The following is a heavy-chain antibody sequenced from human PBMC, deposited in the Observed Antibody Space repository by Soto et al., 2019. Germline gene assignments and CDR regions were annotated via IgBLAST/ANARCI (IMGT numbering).Heavy chain of an antibody. V-gene: IGHV3-21*01. Sequence: GGSLRLSCAASGFTFSSYSMNWVRQAPGKGLEWVSSISSISSYIYYADSVKGRFTISRDNAKNSLYLQMNNLRAEDTAVYYCARDGSPATVTTVCWFDPWGQGTLVTVSS. CDR1: GFTFSSYS. CDR3: ARDGSPATVTTVCWFDP. J-gene: IGHJ5*02. D-gene: IGHD4-17*01. CDR2: ISSISSYI.